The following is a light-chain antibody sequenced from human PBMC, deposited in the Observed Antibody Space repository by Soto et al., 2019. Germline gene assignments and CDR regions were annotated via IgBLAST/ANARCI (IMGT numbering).Light chain of an antibody. J-gene: IGKJ5*01. V-gene: IGKV3-20*01. Sequence: EIVLTQSPGTLSLSPGERATLSCRASQSVSSSYLAWYQQKPGQAPRRLIYGASSRATGIPDRFSGSGSGTDFTLTISRLEPEDSAVYYCQQFDDSVTFGQGTRLEIK. CDR2: GAS. CDR1: QSVSSSY. CDR3: QQFDDSVT.